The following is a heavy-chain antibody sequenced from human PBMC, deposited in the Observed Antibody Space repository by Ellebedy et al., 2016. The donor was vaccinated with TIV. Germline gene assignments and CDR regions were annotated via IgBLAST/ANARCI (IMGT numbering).Heavy chain of an antibody. Sequence: GESLKISCAASGFPFSSYGLHWVRLAPGQGLEWVAFISYDGSNDYYADSVQGRFTISRDKSTSTLYLQMDSLRVEDTVVYYCAKAAYEILTGSQMYGMDVWGQGTTVTVSS. D-gene: IGHD3-9*01. CDR3: AKAAYEILTGSQMYGMDV. CDR1: GFPFSSYG. CDR2: ISYDGSND. V-gene: IGHV3-30*18. J-gene: IGHJ6*02.